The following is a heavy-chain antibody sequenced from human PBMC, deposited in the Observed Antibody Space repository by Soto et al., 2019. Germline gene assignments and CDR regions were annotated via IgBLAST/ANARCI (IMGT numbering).Heavy chain of an antibody. CDR3: AKGSDSSWPYYFDS. J-gene: IGHJ4*02. Sequence: GGSLRLSCAASGFSFSRYVMAWVRQGPGEGLAWVSAMSGSGATYYPDSVKGRFTISRDNSENTLYLQMNSLRVEDTAVYYCAKGSDSSWPYYFDSWGQGTLVTVSS. V-gene: IGHV3-23*01. CDR1: GFSFSRYV. D-gene: IGHD6-13*01. CDR2: MSGSGAT.